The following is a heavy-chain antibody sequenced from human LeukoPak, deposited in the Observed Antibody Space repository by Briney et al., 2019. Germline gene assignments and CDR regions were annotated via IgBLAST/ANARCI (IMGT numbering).Heavy chain of an antibody. V-gene: IGHV4-61*01. CDR3: ARDGSGSYGLRLDY. D-gene: IGHD1-26*01. Sequence: PSETLSLTCTVSGGSISSSSYYWSWIRQPPGKGLEWIGYIYYSGSTNYNPSLKSRVTISVDTSKNQFSLKLSSVTAADTAVYYCARDGSGSYGLRLDYWGQGTLVTVSS. CDR2: IYYSGST. CDR1: GGSISSSSYY. J-gene: IGHJ4*02.